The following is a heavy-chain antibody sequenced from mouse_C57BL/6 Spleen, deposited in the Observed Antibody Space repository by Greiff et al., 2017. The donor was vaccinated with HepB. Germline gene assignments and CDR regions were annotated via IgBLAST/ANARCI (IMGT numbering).Heavy chain of an antibody. Sequence: EVQLQQSGPELVKPGASVKISCKASGYTFTDYYMNWVKQSHGKSLEWIGDINPNNGGTSYNQKFKGKATLTVDKSSSTAYMELRSLTSEDSAVYYCAREGYYSNYFYAMDYWGQGTSVTVSS. CDR3: AREGYYSNYFYAMDY. CDR1: GYTFTDYY. V-gene: IGHV1-26*01. CDR2: INPNNGGT. J-gene: IGHJ4*01. D-gene: IGHD2-5*01.